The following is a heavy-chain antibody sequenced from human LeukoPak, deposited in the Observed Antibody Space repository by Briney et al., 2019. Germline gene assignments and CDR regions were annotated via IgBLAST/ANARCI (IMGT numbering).Heavy chain of an antibody. CDR1: GGSISSGSYY. CDR3: ARVGSSGSA. Sequence: SETLSLTCTVSGGSISSGSYYWSWIRQPAGKGLEWIGRIYTSGSTNYNPSLKSRVTISVDTSKNQFSLKLSSVTAADTAVYYCARVGSSGSAWGQGTLVTVSS. CDR2: IYTSGST. D-gene: IGHD3-22*01. J-gene: IGHJ5*02. V-gene: IGHV4-61*02.